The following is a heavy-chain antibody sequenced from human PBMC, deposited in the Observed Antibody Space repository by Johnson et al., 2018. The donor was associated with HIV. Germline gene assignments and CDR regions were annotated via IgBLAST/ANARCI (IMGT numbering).Heavy chain of an antibody. Sequence: VQLLESGGGVVQPGRSLRLSCAASGFTFSSYGMHWVRQAPGKGLEWVAVIWYDGSDKYYADSVKGRFTISRDNSKNTLYLQMNSLRAEDTAVYYCAKDKNYGRDGDAFDIWGQGTMVTVSS. V-gene: IGHV3-33*06. CDR1: GFTFSSYG. CDR3: AKDKNYGRDGDAFDI. D-gene: IGHD3-10*02. J-gene: IGHJ3*02. CDR2: IWYDGSDK.